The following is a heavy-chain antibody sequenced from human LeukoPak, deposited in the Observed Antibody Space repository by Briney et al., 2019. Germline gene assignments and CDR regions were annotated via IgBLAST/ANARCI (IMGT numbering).Heavy chain of an antibody. D-gene: IGHD3-22*01. CDR1: GGSISSGSYY. Sequence: PSQTLSLTCTVSGGSISSGSYYWSWIRQPAGKGLEWIGRIYTSGSTNYNPSLKSRVTISVGTSKNQFSLKLSSVTAADTAVYYCARGARDSSGYYYPFDYWGQGTLVTVSS. J-gene: IGHJ4*02. CDR2: IYTSGST. V-gene: IGHV4-61*02. CDR3: ARGARDSSGYYYPFDY.